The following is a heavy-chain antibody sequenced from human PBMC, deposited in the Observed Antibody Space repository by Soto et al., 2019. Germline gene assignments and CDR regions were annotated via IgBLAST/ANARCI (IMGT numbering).Heavy chain of an antibody. J-gene: IGHJ4*02. Sequence: GGPLRLSCTAAGFTCGDYAMSWFRQAPGKGVEWVGFIRSKAYGGTTEYAASVKGRFTISRDDSKSIAYLQMNSLKTEDTAVYYCTRARGPVDYWGQGTLVTVSS. CDR1: GFTCGDYA. CDR3: TRARGPVDY. CDR2: IRSKAYGGTT. V-gene: IGHV3-49*03. D-gene: IGHD6-6*01.